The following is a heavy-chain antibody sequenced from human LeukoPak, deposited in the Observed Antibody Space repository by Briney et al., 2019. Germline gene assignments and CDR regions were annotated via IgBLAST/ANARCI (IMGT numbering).Heavy chain of an antibody. J-gene: IGHJ4*02. V-gene: IGHV5-51*01. CDR1: GYSFTNYW. CDR2: IYPGDSDT. CDR3: ARRDSSGWYPDY. Sequence: GESLKISCKGSGYSFTNYWIGWVRQMPGKGLEWKGIIYPGDSDTRYSPSFQGQVTISADKSITTAFLQWSSLKASDTAMYYCARRDSSGWYPDYWGQGTLVTVSS. D-gene: IGHD6-19*01.